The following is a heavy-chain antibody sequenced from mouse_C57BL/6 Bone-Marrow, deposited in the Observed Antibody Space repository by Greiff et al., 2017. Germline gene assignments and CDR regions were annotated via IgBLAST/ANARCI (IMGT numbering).Heavy chain of an antibody. D-gene: IGHD2-4*01. Sequence: VQLQQSGTVLARPGASVKMSCKTSGYTFTSYWMHWVKQRPGQGLEWIGAIYPGNSDTSYNQKFKGKAKLAAVTYASTAYMELSSLTNEDSAVYYCTGGYNDYDYFDYWGQGTTLTVSS. CDR3: TGGYNDYDYFDY. V-gene: IGHV1-5*01. J-gene: IGHJ2*01. CDR1: GYTFTSYW. CDR2: IYPGNSDT.